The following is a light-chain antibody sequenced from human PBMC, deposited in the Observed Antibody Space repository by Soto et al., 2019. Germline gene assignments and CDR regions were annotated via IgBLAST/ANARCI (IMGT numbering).Light chain of an antibody. J-gene: IGKJ4*01. CDR1: QSISSY. CDR3: PQSDSTLIT. V-gene: IGKV1-39*01. CDR2: AAS. Sequence: DIQMTQSPSSLSASVGDRVTITCRASQSISSYLNWYQQKPGKAPKLLIYAASSLQSGVPSRFSGSVSGTDFTITISSLQPEDFATYYFPQSDSTLITFGGGTKVEIK.